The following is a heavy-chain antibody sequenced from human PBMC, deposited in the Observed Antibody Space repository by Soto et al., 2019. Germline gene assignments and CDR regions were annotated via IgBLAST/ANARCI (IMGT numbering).Heavy chain of an antibody. Sequence: EVQLLESGGGLEPPGGSLRLSCVTSGFTFTSYGMSWVGQAPGKGLEWVSAISGSSDTYYPDSVKGRFTISRDNSRSTSYLQMNSLRAEDTAVYYCATYGGDSGGYEYFQRWGQGCLVTVSS. CDR1: GFTFTSYG. CDR2: ISGSSDT. J-gene: IGHJ1*01. D-gene: IGHD4-17*01. V-gene: IGHV3-23*01. CDR3: ATYGGDSGGYEYFQR.